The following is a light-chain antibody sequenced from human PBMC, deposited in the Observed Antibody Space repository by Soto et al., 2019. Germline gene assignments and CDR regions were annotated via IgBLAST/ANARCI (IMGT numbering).Light chain of an antibody. V-gene: IGLV2-8*01. J-gene: IGLJ3*02. CDR3: RSYAGYNPRV. Sequence: QSALTQPPSASGSPGQSVTISCTGTSSDVGGYNFVSWYQQHPGKAPKLMIYEVTKRPSGVPDRFSGSKSGNTASLTVSGLQAEDEADYYCRSYAGYNPRVFGGGTKLTVL. CDR2: EVT. CDR1: SSDVGGYNF.